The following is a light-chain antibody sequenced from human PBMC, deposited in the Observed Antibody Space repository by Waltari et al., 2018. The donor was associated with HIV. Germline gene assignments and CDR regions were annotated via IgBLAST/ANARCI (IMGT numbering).Light chain of an antibody. V-gene: IGKV3D-15*01. Sequence: TLSVSPGERATLSCRASQSVSSKLAWYQQKPGQAPRLLIYGASTRSTGIPGRFSGSESGTEFILAISSLQSEDCAVYYCQQYYKWPLTFGQGTRLEIK. CDR3: QQYYKWPLT. CDR1: QSVSSK. J-gene: IGKJ5*01. CDR2: GAS.